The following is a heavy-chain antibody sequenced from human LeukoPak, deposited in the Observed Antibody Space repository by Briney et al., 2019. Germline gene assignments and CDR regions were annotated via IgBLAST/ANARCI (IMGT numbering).Heavy chain of an antibody. J-gene: IGHJ5*02. D-gene: IGHD6-19*01. CDR2: INAGNGNT. Sequence: ASVKVSCKTSGFTFTTYAIQWVRQAPGQRLEWMGWINAGNGNTKYSQNFQGRVTITRDTSASTAYMELSSLRSEDTAVYYCARGTAVAGTWGQGTLVTVSS. V-gene: IGHV1-3*01. CDR1: GFTFTTYA. CDR3: ARGTAVAGT.